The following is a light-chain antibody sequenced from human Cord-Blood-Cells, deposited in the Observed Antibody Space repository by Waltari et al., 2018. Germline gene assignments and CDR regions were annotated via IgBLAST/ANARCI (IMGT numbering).Light chain of an antibody. V-gene: IGKV4-1*01. Sequence: DIVMTQSPDSLAVSLGERATINCKSSQSVLYSSNNKNYLAWYQQKPGQPPKLLIYWASTRESGVPDRFSGSGSGTDFTLTISSLQAEDVAVYYCQQYYSTLRTFGQGP. CDR2: WAS. J-gene: IGKJ1*01. CDR1: QSVLYSSNNKNY. CDR3: QQYYSTLRT.